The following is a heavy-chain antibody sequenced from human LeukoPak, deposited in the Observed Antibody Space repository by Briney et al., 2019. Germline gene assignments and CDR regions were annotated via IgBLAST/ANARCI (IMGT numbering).Heavy chain of an antibody. Sequence: SGGSLRLSCAASGFTFSSYSMNWVRQAPGKGLEWVSYISSSGSTIYYADSVKGRFTISRDNAKNSLYLQMNSLRAEDTAVYYCARDKAGTSCYDYWGQGTLVTVSS. V-gene: IGHV3-48*04. CDR3: ARDKAGTSCYDY. CDR1: GFTFSSYS. J-gene: IGHJ4*02. CDR2: ISSSGSTI. D-gene: IGHD2-2*01.